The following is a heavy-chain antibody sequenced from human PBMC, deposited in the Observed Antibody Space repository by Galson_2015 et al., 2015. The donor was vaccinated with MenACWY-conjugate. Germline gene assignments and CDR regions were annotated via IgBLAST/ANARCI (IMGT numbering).Heavy chain of an antibody. CDR1: GFTFSAYD. D-gene: IGHD3-10*01. J-gene: IGHJ3*02. CDR2: IRTTSSTI. V-gene: IGHV3-48*04. Sequence: SLRLSCAASGFTFSAYDMHWVRQAPGKGLEWVSYIRTTSSTIYYADSVKGRFTISRDNTKNSLYLQMNSLRAEDTAVYYCARDSGSGLFDIWGQGTMVTVSS. CDR3: ARDSGSGLFDI.